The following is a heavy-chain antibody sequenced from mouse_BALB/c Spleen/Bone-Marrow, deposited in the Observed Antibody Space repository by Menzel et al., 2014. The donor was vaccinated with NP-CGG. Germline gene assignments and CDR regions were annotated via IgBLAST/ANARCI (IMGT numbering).Heavy chain of an antibody. Sequence: SGAELVRPGTSVKVSCKASGYAFTNYLIEWVKQRPGQGLEWIGVINPGSGGTNYNEKFKDKATLTADESSSTAYMQLSSLTSDDSAVYFCARQTATFFDYWGQGTTLTVSS. CDR3: ARQTATFFDY. CDR1: GYAFTNYL. V-gene: IGHV1-54*03. J-gene: IGHJ2*01. D-gene: IGHD1-2*01. CDR2: INPGSGGT.